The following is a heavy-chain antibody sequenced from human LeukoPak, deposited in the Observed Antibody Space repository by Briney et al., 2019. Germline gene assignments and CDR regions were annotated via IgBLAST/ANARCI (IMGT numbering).Heavy chain of an antibody. CDR1: GVSISSYY. CDR2: IYYSGST. D-gene: IGHD6-13*01. Sequence: NPSETLSLTCTVSGVSISSYYWSWIRQSPGKGLEWIGYIYYSGSTNYNPSLKSRVTISVDTSKNQFSLKLSSVTAADTAVYYCARGGAAARDYYYDMDVWGQGTTVTVSS. CDR3: ARGGAAARDYYYDMDV. J-gene: IGHJ6*02. V-gene: IGHV4-59*01.